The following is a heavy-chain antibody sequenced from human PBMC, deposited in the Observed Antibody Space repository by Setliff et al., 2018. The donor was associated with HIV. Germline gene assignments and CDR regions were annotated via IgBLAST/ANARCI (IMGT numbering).Heavy chain of an antibody. D-gene: IGHD6-19*01. CDR3: ARVQDSSGWYPADY. J-gene: IGHJ4*02. Sequence: RASVKVSCKASGYTFTTYDITWVRQAPGQGLEWLGWISAYNGNTNYAQKLQGRVTMTTDTSTSTAYMELRSLRSDDTAVYYCARVQDSSGWYPADYWGQGTLVTVSS. CDR1: GYTFTTYD. CDR2: ISAYNGNT. V-gene: IGHV1-18*01.